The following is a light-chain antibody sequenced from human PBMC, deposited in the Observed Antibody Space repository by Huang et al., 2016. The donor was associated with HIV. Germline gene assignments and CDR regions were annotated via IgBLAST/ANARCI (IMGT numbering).Light chain of an antibody. CDR3: QQLNSYPYT. CDR1: QGISSY. V-gene: IGKV1-9*01. J-gene: IGKJ2*01. CDR2: AAS. Sequence: IQLTQSPSSLSVSVGDRVTITCRASQGISSYLAWYQQKPGKAPKLLIYAASTLQSGVPSRFSGSGSGTDFTLTISSLQPEDFATYYCQQLNSYPYTFGQGTELEIK.